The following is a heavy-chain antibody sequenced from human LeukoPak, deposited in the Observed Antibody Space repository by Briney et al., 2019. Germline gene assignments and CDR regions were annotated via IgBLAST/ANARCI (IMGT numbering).Heavy chain of an antibody. Sequence: PSQTLSLTCTVSGGSISSGGYYWSWIRQHPGKGLEWIGYIYYSGSTYYNPSLKSRVTISVDTSKNQFSLKLTSVTAADTAVYYCARGGSVAYLAAAGEQYSSGWPFDYWGQGTLVTVSS. CDR2: IYYSGST. CDR3: ARGGSVAYLAAAGEQYSSGWPFDY. CDR1: GGSISSGGYY. D-gene: IGHD6-19*01. J-gene: IGHJ4*02. V-gene: IGHV4-31*03.